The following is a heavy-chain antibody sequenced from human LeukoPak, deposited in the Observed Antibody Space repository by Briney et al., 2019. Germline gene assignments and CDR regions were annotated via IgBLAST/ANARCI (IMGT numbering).Heavy chain of an antibody. D-gene: IGHD2-2*01. Sequence: SDTLSLTCAVYGGSFSGYYWSWVRQPPGKGLEWMGEINHSGSTNYYPSLKRRVTISVDTSKNQSTLKLSSVTAADTAVYYCARGPVLHCSSTSCPEIAPYYYGMDVWGKGTTVTVSS. J-gene: IGHJ6*04. CDR3: ARGPVLHCSSTSCPEIAPYYYGMDV. CDR2: INHSGST. CDR1: GGSFSGYY. V-gene: IGHV4-34*01.